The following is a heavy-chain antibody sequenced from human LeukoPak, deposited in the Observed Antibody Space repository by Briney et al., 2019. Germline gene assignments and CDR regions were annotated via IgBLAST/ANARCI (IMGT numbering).Heavy chain of an antibody. CDR1: GYTFTGYY. Sequence: ASVKVSCKASGYTFTGYYMHWVRQAPGQGLEWMGWINPNSGGTNYAQKFQGRVTMTRDTPISTAYMELSRLRSDDTAVYYCARGTYYYDSSGYYYDYWGQGTLVTVSS. D-gene: IGHD3-22*01. CDR2: INPNSGGT. CDR3: ARGTYYYDSSGYYYDY. V-gene: IGHV1-2*02. J-gene: IGHJ4*02.